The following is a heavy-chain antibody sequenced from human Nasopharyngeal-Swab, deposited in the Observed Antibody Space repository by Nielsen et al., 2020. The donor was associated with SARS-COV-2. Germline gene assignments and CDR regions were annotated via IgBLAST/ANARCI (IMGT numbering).Heavy chain of an antibody. Sequence: VPRQGLEWMGIINLSGGSTSYAQKFQGRVTMTRDTSTSTVYMELSSLRSEDTAVYYCARVISLGEYYFDYWGQGTLVTVS. CDR3: ARVISLGEYYFDY. J-gene: IGHJ4*02. D-gene: IGHD3-10*01. CDR2: INLSGGST. V-gene: IGHV1-46*01.